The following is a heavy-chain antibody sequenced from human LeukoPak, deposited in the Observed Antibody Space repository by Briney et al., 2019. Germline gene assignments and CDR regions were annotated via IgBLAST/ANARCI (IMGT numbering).Heavy chain of an antibody. V-gene: IGHV3-33*01. CDR1: GFTFSSYG. J-gene: IGHJ4*02. CDR2: IWYDGSNK. CDR3: AGDHYGSGSYYHDY. D-gene: IGHD3-10*01. Sequence: GGSLRLSCAASGFTFSSYGMHWVRQAPGKGLEWVAVIWYDGSNKYYADSVKGRFTISRDNSKNTLYLQMNSLRAEDTAVYYCAGDHYGSGSYYHDYWGQGTLVTVSS.